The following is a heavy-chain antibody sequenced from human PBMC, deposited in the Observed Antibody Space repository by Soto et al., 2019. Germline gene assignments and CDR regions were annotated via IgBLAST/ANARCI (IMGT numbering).Heavy chain of an antibody. CDR2: IYYSGST. V-gene: IGHV4-31*03. D-gene: IGHD3-3*01. Sequence: QVQLQESGPGLVKPSQTLSLTCTVSGGSISSGGYYWSWIRQHPGKGLEWIGYIYYSGSTYYNPSLKRRVTISVDTSKNQFSLKLSSVTAADTAVYYCARGITIFGGVISRTNWFGPWGQGTLVTVSS. CDR3: ARGITIFGGVISRTNWFGP. J-gene: IGHJ5*02. CDR1: GGSISSGGYY.